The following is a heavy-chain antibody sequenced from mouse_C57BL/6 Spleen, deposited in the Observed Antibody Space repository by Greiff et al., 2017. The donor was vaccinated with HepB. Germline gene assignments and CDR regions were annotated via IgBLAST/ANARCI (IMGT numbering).Heavy chain of an antibody. J-gene: IGHJ3*01. V-gene: IGHV1-39*01. CDR3: AREGSYGDDRVWFAY. CDR1: GYSFTDYN. Sequence: EVQLQQSGPELVKPGASVKISCKASGYSFTDYNMNWVKQSNGKSLEWIGVINPNYGTTSYNQKFKGKATLTVDQSSSTAYLQLNSLTSEDSAVYYCAREGSYGDDRVWFAYWGQGTLVTVSA. CDR2: INPNYGTT. D-gene: IGHD2-2*01.